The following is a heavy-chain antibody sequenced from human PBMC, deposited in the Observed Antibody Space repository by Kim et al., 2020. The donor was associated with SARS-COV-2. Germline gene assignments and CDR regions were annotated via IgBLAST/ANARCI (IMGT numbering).Heavy chain of an antibody. J-gene: IGHJ5*02. CDR3: ARVRVPAAAPDWFDP. CDR1: GFTFSSYS. D-gene: IGHD6-13*01. Sequence: GGSLRLSCAASGFTFSSYSMNWVRQAPGKGLEWVASISSSSSYIYYADSVKGRFTISRDNAKNSLYLQMNSLRAEDTAVYYCARVRVPAAAPDWFDPWGQGTLVTVSS. CDR2: ISSSSSYI. V-gene: IGHV3-21*01.